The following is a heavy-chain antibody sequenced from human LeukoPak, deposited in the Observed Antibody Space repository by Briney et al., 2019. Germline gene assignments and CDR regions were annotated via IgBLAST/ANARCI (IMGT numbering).Heavy chain of an antibody. CDR3: ARQAYSNYDY. CDR2: IYPGDSNT. J-gene: IGHJ4*02. Sequence: GESLKIPCKASGYSFTNYWIGWVRQMPGKGLEWMGIIYPGDSNTRYSPSFQGQVTISADKSISTAFLQWSSLQASDTAMYYCARQAYSNYDYWGQGTLVTVSS. D-gene: IGHD4-11*01. CDR1: GYSFTNYW. V-gene: IGHV5-51*01.